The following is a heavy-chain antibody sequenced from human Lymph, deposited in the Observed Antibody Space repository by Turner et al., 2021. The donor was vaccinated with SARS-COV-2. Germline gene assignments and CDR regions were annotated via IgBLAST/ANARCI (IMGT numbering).Heavy chain of an antibody. J-gene: IGHJ4*02. CDR2: IYYSGRT. V-gene: IGHV4-30-4*01. CDR1: GGSLCSGDYY. CDR3: ARGVVRRRAYFDY. Sequence: VQLQQSGPVLGKPSQTLFLTCTFSGGSLCSGDYYWCWIRQPAGKGLERFGYIYYSGRTYYSPSLKSRGTISEDTIKNQLSLKLSAVTAADTAVYDCARGVVRRRAYFDYWGQGTLVTVSS. D-gene: IGHD2-8*01.